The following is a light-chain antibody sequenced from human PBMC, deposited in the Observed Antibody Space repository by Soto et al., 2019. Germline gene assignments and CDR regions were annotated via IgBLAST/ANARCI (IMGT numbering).Light chain of an antibody. J-gene: IGKJ5*01. CDR1: QSVSSSY. V-gene: IGKV3D-20*02. CDR2: DAY. Sequence: EIVLTQSPGTLSLSPGERATLSCRASQSVSSSYLAWYQQKPGQAPRLLIYDAYNRATGIPPRFSGSGSGTDFTLTISSLEPEDSAVYYCQQRHMWPITFGQGTRL. CDR3: QQRHMWPIT.